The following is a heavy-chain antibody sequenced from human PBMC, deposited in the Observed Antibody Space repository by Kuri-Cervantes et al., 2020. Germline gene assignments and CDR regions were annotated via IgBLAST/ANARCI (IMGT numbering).Heavy chain of an antibody. D-gene: IGHD3-22*01. V-gene: IGHV3-30-3*02. J-gene: IGHJ3*02. Sequence: GESLKISCTTSGFTFSSYPMHWARQAPGKGLEWVAGISSDGNSKHYADSVNGRFTISRDNSKNTLYLQMSSLRADDTAVYYCAKDMFYYDTGGAFDIWGQGKLVNV. CDR3: AKDMFYYDTGGAFDI. CDR2: ISSDGNSK. CDR1: GFTFSSYP.